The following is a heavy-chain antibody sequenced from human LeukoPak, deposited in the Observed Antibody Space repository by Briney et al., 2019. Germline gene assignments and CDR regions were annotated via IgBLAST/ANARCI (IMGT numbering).Heavy chain of an antibody. CDR1: GGSISSGGYY. Sequence: SQTLSLTCSVSGGSISSGGYYWSWIRQPAGKGLEYIGRIYSTGSTNYNPSLRSRVTISVDTSKNHFSLKLSSVTAAGTAVYYCARHLYDSSVGTFYFDYWGQGTLVTVSS. D-gene: IGHD3-22*01. J-gene: IGHJ4*02. CDR3: ARHLYDSSVGTFYFDY. V-gene: IGHV4-61*02. CDR2: IYSTGST.